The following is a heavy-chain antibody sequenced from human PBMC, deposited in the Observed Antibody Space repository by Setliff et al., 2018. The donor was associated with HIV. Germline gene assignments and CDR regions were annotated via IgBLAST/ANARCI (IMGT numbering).Heavy chain of an antibody. Sequence: SETLSLTCTVSGGYIISGSYYWSWVRQPAGRGLEWIGRIQTSGMTSYNPSLKSRVTISADTTKNQFSLKLNTVTAADTAVYYCHLEVPLMMGTTPPLWGQGTLVTVSS. CDR2: IQTSGMT. CDR3: HLEVPLMMGTTPPL. J-gene: IGHJ4*02. CDR1: GGYIISGSYY. D-gene: IGHD1-7*01. V-gene: IGHV4-61*02.